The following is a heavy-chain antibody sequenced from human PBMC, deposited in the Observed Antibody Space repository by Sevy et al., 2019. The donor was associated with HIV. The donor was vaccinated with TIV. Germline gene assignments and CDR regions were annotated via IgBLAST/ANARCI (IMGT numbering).Heavy chain of an antibody. J-gene: IGHJ4*02. CDR2: MKEDGSDK. CDR1: GFTFSVYW. Sequence: GGSLRLSCAASGFTFSVYWMSWVRQAPGKGLEWVATMKEDGSDKDYVDSVKGRFTISRDNAKNSLYLQMNSLRAEDTGVYYCVGEGVGGYSYSLDYWGQGTLVTVSS. V-gene: IGHV3-7*01. D-gene: IGHD5-18*01. CDR3: VGEGVGGYSYSLDY.